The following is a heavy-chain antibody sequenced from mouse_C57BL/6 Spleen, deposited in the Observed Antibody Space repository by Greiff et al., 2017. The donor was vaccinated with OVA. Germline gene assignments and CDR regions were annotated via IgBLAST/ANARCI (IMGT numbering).Heavy chain of an antibody. D-gene: IGHD3-2*02. CDR2: IYPGGGYT. J-gene: IGHJ4*01. CDR3: ARRTAQATFMDY. Sequence: VQLQESGAELVRPGTSVKMSCKASGYTFTNYWIGWAKQRPGHGLEWIGDIYPGGGYTNYNEKFKGKATLTADKSSSTAYMQFSSLTSEDSAIYYCARRTAQATFMDYWGQGTSVTVSS. CDR1: GYTFTNYW. V-gene: IGHV1-63*01.